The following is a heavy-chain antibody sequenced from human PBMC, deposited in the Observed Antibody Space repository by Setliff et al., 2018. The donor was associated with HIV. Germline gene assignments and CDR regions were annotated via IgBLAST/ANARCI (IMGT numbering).Heavy chain of an antibody. CDR2: IFYSGIT. Sequence: SETLSLTCTVSGGSFTSRSYYWGWIRQPPGKGLEWIGSIFYSGITYYNPSLKSRVAISVGTSKNQFSLNLTSVTAADTAVYYCARSKTFYDFWGGYYTHGAFKIWGLGAMVTVSS. J-gene: IGHJ3*02. CDR3: ARSKTFYDFWGGYYTHGAFKI. CDR1: GGSFTSRSYY. D-gene: IGHD3-3*01. V-gene: IGHV4-39*01.